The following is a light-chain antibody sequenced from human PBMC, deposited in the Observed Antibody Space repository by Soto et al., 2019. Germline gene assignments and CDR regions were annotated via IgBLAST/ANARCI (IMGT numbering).Light chain of an antibody. CDR1: QSVSSSY. CDR2: GAS. CDR3: QQYGSSPGT. Sequence: EIVLTQSPGPLSFSPGERATLSCRASQSVSSSYLAWYQQKPGQAPRLLIYGASSRATGIPDRFSGSGSGTDFTLTISRLEPEDFAVYYCQQYGSSPGTFGQGTKVEIK. J-gene: IGKJ1*01. V-gene: IGKV3-20*01.